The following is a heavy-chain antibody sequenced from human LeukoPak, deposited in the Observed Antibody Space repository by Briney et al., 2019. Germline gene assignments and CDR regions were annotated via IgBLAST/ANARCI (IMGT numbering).Heavy chain of an antibody. CDR1: GGTFSSYA. CDR2: IIPIFGTA. V-gene: IGHV1-69*13. CDR3: ARDARKYYDSSGYYDY. J-gene: IGHJ4*02. Sequence: SVTVSCKASGGTFSSYAISWVRQAPGQGLEWMGGIIPIFGTANYAQKFQGRVTITADESTSTAYMEPSSLRSEDTAVYYCARDARKYYDSSGYYDYWGQGTLVTVSS. D-gene: IGHD3-22*01.